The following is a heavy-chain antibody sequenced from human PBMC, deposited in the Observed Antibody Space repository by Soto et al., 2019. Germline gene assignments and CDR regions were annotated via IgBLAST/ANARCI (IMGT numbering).Heavy chain of an antibody. CDR3: AREIAARR. CDR1: GFTFSSYW. J-gene: IGHJ6*04. Sequence: EVQLVESGGGLVQPGGSLRLSCAASGFTFSSYWMSWFRQAPGKGLEWVANIKQDGSEENYVDSVKGRFTISRDNAKNALYLQMNRLRVEDTAVYYCAREIAARRWGKGTTVTVSS. D-gene: IGHD6-6*01. CDR2: IKQDGSEE. V-gene: IGHV3-7*01.